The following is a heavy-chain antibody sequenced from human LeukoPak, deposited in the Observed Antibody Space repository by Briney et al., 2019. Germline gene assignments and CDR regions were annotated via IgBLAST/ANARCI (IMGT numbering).Heavy chain of an antibody. CDR3: ANRGPGTGWSFDY. V-gene: IGHV1-2*02. CDR1: GYAFTGYY. D-gene: IGHD6-19*01. Sequence: ASVKVSCKASGYAFTGYYMHWVRQAPGQGLEWMGWINPNSGGTNYAQKFQGRVTMTRDTSISTAYMELSRLRSVTAADTAVYYCANRGPGTGWSFDYWGQGTLITVSP. J-gene: IGHJ4*02. CDR2: INPNSGGT.